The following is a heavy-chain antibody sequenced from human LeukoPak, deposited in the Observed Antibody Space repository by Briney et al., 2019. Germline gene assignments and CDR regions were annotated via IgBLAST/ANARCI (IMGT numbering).Heavy chain of an antibody. CDR2: ISAYNGNT. CDR1: GYTFTSYG. D-gene: IGHD3-10*01. J-gene: IGHJ4*02. CDR3: ARDVLGGAGYYGSGSTFDY. V-gene: IGHV1-18*01. Sequence: GASVKVSCKASGYTFTSYGISWVRQAPGQGLEWMGWISAYNGNTNYAQKLQGRVTMTTDTSTSTAYMELRSLRSDDTAVYYCARDVLGGAGYYGSGSTFDYWGQGTLVTVSS.